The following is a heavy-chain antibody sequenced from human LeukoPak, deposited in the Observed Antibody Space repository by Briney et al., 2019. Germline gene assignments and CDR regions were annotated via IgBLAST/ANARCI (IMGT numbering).Heavy chain of an antibody. CDR1: GGSISSSSFY. V-gene: IGHV4-39*06. Sequence: SETLSLTCTVSGGSISSSSFYWSWIRQPPGKGLEWIGSIHHTRSTYSNPSLKSRVTILVDTSKNQFPLRLKSVTAADTAMYYCARVLTTWWFDPWGQGTLVTVSS. CDR2: IHHTRST. D-gene: IGHD4/OR15-4a*01. J-gene: IGHJ5*02. CDR3: ARVLTTWWFDP.